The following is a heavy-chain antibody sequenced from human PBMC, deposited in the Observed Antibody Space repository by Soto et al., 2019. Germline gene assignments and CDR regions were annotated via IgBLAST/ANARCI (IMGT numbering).Heavy chain of an antibody. Sequence: PSETLSLTCTVSGGSISSYYWSWIRQPPGKGLEWIGFIYNSGSTNYNPSLKSRVTISMDTSRNQFSLILSSVTAADTALYYFARXSPLLENDYYGLAVWGQGTTVTVSS. J-gene: IGHJ6*02. D-gene: IGHD2-21*01. CDR2: IYNSGST. CDR3: ARXSPLLENDYYGLAV. CDR1: GGSISSYY. V-gene: IGHV4-59*01.